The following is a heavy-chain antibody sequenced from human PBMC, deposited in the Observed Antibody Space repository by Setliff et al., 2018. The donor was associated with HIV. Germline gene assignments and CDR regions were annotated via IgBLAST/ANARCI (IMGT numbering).Heavy chain of an antibody. J-gene: IGHJ5*02. CDR2: IGPLFHVA. V-gene: IGHV1-69*10. D-gene: IGHD3-3*01. Sequence: SVKVSCKASGGTFSSHATSWVRQAPGQGLEWLGGIGPLFHVADYAQKFQGRVTITADKSTTTAYMELSSLTSEDTAMYYCARTEYYDFWSGPRGFDPWGQGTLVTVSS. CDR1: GGTFSSHA. CDR3: ARTEYYDFWSGPRGFDP.